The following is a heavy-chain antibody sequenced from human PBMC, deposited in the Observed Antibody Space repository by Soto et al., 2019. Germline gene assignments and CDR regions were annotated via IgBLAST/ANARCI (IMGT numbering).Heavy chain of an antibody. CDR3: AREVNGEAYYYGSGSYSYYYYMDV. J-gene: IGHJ6*03. CDR2: IYYSGST. D-gene: IGHD3-10*01. V-gene: IGHV4-31*03. CDR1: GGSISSGGYY. Sequence: PSETLSLTCTVSGGSISSGGYYWSWIRQHPGKGLEWIGYIYYSGSTYYNPSLKSRVTISVDTSKNQFSLKLSSVTAADTAVYYCAREVNGEAYYYGSGSYSYYYYMDVWGKGTTVTVSS.